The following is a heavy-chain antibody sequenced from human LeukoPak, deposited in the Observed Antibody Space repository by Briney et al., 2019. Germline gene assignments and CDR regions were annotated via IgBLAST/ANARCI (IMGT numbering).Heavy chain of an antibody. CDR2: ISGSGVTT. CDR3: AKNQRGQGEYYYYMDV. J-gene: IGHJ6*03. D-gene: IGHD1-26*01. Sequence: GALRLSCAASGFTFSSYGMTWVRQAPGKGLEWVSAISGSGVTTYYADSVKGRFTSSRGNSKNTLYLQMNSLRAEDTAVYYCAKNQRGQGEYYYYMDVWGKGTTVTVSS. CDR1: GFTFSSYG. V-gene: IGHV3-23*01.